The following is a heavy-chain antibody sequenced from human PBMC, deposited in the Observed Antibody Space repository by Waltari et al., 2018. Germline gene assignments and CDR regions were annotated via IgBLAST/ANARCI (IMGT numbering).Heavy chain of an antibody. CDR1: GFDLSVHS. CDR2: IRNKANGNTT. CDR3: GRVTTYYSRGEIDF. V-gene: IGHV3-72*01. D-gene: IGHD3-22*01. Sequence: EEKLEGSGGGLVQPGGSLRLTCVASGFDLSVHSRGRVRQAPGKGLEWVGRIRNKANGNTTEYAASVKGRFTISRDDSKNSLYLQMDDLKAEDTAVYFCGRVTTYYSRGEIDFWGQGTLVTVSS. J-gene: IGHJ4*02.